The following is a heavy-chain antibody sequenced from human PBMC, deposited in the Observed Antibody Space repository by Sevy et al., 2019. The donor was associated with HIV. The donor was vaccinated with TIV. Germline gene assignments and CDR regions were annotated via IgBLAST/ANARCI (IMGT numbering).Heavy chain of an antibody. CDR3: ARGVYYYDSSGYYNGDAFDI. Sequence: GGSLRLSCAASGFTFSSYWMSWVRQAPGKGLEWVANIKQDGSEKYYVDSVKGRFTISRDNAKNSLYLKMNSLRAEDTAVYYCARGVYYYDSSGYYNGDAFDIWGQGTMVTVSS. V-gene: IGHV3-7*01. D-gene: IGHD3-22*01. CDR1: GFTFSSYW. J-gene: IGHJ3*02. CDR2: IKQDGSEK.